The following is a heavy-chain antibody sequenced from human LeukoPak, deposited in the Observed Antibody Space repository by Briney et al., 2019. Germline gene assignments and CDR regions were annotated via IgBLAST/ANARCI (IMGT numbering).Heavy chain of an antibody. Sequence: SETLSLTCTVSGGSISSGSYYWSWIRQPAGKGLEWIGRIYTSGSTNYNPSLKSRVTISVDTSKNQFSLKLSSVTAADTAVYYCASSPKSTIFGVVKGGDVWGKGTTVTVSS. CDR3: ASSPKSTIFGVVKGGDV. J-gene: IGHJ6*04. D-gene: IGHD3-3*01. CDR2: IYTSGST. CDR1: GGSISSGSYY. V-gene: IGHV4-61*02.